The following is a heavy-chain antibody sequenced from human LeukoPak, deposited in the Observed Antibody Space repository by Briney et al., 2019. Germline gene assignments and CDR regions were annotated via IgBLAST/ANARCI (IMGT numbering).Heavy chain of an antibody. V-gene: IGHV3-30*18. D-gene: IGHD3-22*01. J-gene: IGHJ4*02. CDR1: GFTFSNYG. CDR2: ISFDGTNK. Sequence: GGSLRLSCAASGFTFSNYGMHWVRQAPGKGLEWVAVISFDGTNKYYAESVKGRFTISRDNSKNTLYLQMNSLRAEDTAAYYCAKYYYDSSTYDYVGVEDFWGQGTLVTVSS. CDR3: AKYYYDSSTYDYVGVEDF.